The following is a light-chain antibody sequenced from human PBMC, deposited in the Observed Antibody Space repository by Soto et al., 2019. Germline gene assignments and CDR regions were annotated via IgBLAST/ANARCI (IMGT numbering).Light chain of an antibody. CDR2: GNT. V-gene: IGLV1-40*01. Sequence: QSVLTQAPSGSGAPGQRVTLSCTGSSSNIGAGYDVQWYQHLPGTAPKLLIHGNTNRPSGVPDRFSGSKSGTSASLAITALQAEDEGDYYCQSYDTTLSSWVFGGGTKVTVL. CDR3: QSYDTTLSSWV. J-gene: IGLJ3*02. CDR1: SSNIGAGYD.